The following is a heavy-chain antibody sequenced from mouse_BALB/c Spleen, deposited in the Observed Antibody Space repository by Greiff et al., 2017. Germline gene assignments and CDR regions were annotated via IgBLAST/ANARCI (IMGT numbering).Heavy chain of an antibody. D-gene: IGHD4-1*01. J-gene: IGHJ2*01. Sequence: EVHLVESGGGLVQPGGSLKLSCAASGFTFSSYGMSWVRQTPDKRLELVATINSNGGSTYYPDSVKGRFTISRDNAKNTLYLQMSSLKSEDTAMYYCARDGVGREEGYFDYWGQGTTLTVSS. CDR2: INSNGGST. CDR3: ARDGVGREEGYFDY. V-gene: IGHV5-6-3*01. CDR1: GFTFSSYG.